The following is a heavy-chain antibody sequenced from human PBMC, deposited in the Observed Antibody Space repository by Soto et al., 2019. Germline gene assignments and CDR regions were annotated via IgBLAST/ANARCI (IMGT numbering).Heavy chain of an antibody. CDR2: MSWNRGSI. CDR3: AKDINLKSGYGPSYSYYGMDV. CDR1: GFTFDDYA. J-gene: IGHJ6*02. Sequence: SLTLSCAASGFTFDDYAMHWARQAPGKGLEWVSGMSWNRGSIGYADSVKGRFTTSRDNAKNPLYLEMNSLRAEDTALYYCAKDINLKSGYGPSYSYYGMDVWGQGTPVTVSS. V-gene: IGHV3-9*01. D-gene: IGHD5-12*01.